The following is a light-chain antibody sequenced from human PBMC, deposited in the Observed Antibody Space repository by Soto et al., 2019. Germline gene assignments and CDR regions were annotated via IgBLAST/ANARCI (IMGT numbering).Light chain of an antibody. J-gene: IGLJ2*01. CDR3: SSYTSSSTLVV. CDR1: SSDVGGYNY. V-gene: IGLV2-14*01. CDR2: DVS. Sequence: QSVLTQPASVSGSPGQSITISCTGTSSDVGGYNYVSWYQQHPGKAPKLMIYDVSNRPSGVSNRFSGSKSGNTASLTISGLQAGDEADYYCSSYTSSSTLVVFGGGTQLTV.